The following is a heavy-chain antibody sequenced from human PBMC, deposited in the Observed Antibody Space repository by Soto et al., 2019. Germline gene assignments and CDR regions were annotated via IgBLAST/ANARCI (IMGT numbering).Heavy chain of an antibody. CDR2: IYYSGST. D-gene: IGHD3-22*01. J-gene: IGHJ6*02. CDR1: GGSISSGGYY. CDR3: ARGVEYYDSSGYEYARTVYYYYGMDV. Sequence: QVQLQESGPGLVKPSQTLSLTCTVSGGSISSGGYYWSWIRQHPGKGLEWIGYIYYSGSTYYNPSLKRRVTLSVDTSKNQFSLKLSSVTAADTAVYYCARGVEYYDSSGYEYARTVYYYYGMDVWGQGTTVTVSS. V-gene: IGHV4-31*03.